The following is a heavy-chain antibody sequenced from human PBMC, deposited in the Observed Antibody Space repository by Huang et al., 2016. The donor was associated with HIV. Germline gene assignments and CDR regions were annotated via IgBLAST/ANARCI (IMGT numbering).Heavy chain of an antibody. CDR3: ARDRFGWIQPTEPFYI. V-gene: IGHV3-48*01. D-gene: IGHD5-18*01. CDR1: GFSLSRYS. Sequence: EEQLVESGGGLVKPGGSLRLSCAVSGFSLSRYSMHWVRQARGKGLEWVSYISSRSSTMHYADSVKGRFTISRDNAKNLLYLQMHSLRAEDTAIYYCARDRFGWIQPTEPFYIWGQGTLVSVSS. CDR2: ISSRSSTM. J-gene: IGHJ3*02.